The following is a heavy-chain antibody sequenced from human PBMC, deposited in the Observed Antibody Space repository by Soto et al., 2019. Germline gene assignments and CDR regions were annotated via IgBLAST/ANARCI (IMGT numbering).Heavy chain of an antibody. CDR3: ARSHYGGNDFDY. Sequence: GESLHIASNASAYSFTSYWISLLLQMPGKGLEWMGRIDPSDSYTNYSPSFQGHVTISADKSISTAYLQWSSLKASDTAMYYCARSHYGGNDFDYWGQGTLVTVSS. D-gene: IGHD4-17*01. CDR2: IDPSDSYT. V-gene: IGHV5-10-1*01. CDR1: AYSFTSYW. J-gene: IGHJ4*02.